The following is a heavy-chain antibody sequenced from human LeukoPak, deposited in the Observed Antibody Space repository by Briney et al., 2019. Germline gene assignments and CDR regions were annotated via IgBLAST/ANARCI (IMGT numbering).Heavy chain of an antibody. D-gene: IGHD5-12*01. CDR2: ISSTGSAI. CDR3: ATKRGFAD. CDR1: GLSFSSYE. Sequence: GGSLRLSCAASGLSFSSYEMNWVRQAPGKGLEWISYISSTGSAIFYAYPVKGRFTISKDNANNPLYLQMYILRAETTAFYYCATKRGFADWGQGTLVGVSS. V-gene: IGHV3-48*03. J-gene: IGHJ4*02.